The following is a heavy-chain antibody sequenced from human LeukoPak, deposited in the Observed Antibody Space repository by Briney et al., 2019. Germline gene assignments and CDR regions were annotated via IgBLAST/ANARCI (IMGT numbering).Heavy chain of an antibody. CDR2: IYYSGST. V-gene: IGHV4-59*08. J-gene: IGHJ3*02. CDR3: ARTRGYYDSSGYADI. D-gene: IGHD3-22*01. CDR1: GGSISSYY. Sequence: PSETLSLTCTVSGGSISSYYWNWIRQPPGKGLEWIGYIYYSGSTNYSPSLKSRVTISVDTSKNQFSLKLSSVTAADTAVYYCARTRGYYDSSGYADIWGQGTMVTVSS.